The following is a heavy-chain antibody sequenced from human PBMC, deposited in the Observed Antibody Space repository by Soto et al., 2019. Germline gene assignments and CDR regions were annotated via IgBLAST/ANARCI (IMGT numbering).Heavy chain of an antibody. J-gene: IGHJ4*02. CDR1: GFTFNNFA. V-gene: IGHV3-23*01. Sequence: EVQLLQSGGGLGQPGGSLTLSCAASGFTFNNFAMTWVRPAPGKGLEWVSSVSSGGDNTWYADSVKGRFTISRDNPKNTLYLHMHILSAADTAVYYCAKVQLPHSNYGGGYLLDFWGQGTLVTVSS. CDR2: VSSGGDNT. CDR3: AKVQLPHSNYGGGYLLDF. D-gene: IGHD4-4*01.